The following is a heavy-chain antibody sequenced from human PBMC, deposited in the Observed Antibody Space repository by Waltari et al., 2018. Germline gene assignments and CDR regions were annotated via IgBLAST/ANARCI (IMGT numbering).Heavy chain of an antibody. D-gene: IGHD3-10*01. Sequence: QVQLQESGPGLVKPSETLSLICSVSGGSISTHFWGCIRQPPGKTLEWIGNIYSSGSTNYNPSLTRRVTISLDMSKSQCSLKLRSVSAADTAVYYCARASYGSGSSWFDPWGQGNLVTVSS. CDR3: ARASYGSGSSWFDP. CDR1: GGSISTHF. CDR2: IYSSGST. V-gene: IGHV4-59*11. J-gene: IGHJ5*02.